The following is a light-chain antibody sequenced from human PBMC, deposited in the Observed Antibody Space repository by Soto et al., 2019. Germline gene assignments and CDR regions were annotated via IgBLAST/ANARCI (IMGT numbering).Light chain of an antibody. CDR2: EVS. Sequence: QSALTQPASVSGSPGQSITISCTGTNSDVGYWNYVSWFQQHPGKAPKLIIFEVSKRPSGVSTRFSGSKSGNTATLTISGLQAEDEAEYYCTAHTSTSSNVFGSGTKLTVL. CDR1: NSDVGYWNY. CDR3: TAHTSTSSNV. V-gene: IGLV2-14*01. J-gene: IGLJ1*01.